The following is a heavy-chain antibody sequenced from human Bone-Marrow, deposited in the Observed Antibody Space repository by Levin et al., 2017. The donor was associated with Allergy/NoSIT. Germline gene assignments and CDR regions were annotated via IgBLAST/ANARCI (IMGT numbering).Heavy chain of an antibody. Sequence: ASVKVSCKASGYTFTSYGISWVRQAPGQGLEWMGWISAYNGNTNYAQKLQGRVTMTTDTSTSTAYMELRSLRSDDTAVYYCARHHRWDYYYYGMDVWGQGTTVTVSS. CDR3: ARHHRWDYYYYGMDV. V-gene: IGHV1-18*01. CDR2: ISAYNGNT. D-gene: IGHD1-14*01. CDR1: GYTFTSYG. J-gene: IGHJ6*02.